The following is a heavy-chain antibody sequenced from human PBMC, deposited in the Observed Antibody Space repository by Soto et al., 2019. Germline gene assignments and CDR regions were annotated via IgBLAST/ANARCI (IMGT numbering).Heavy chain of an antibody. CDR1: GGSFSGYY. CDR3: ARTTFLEWLGYPYFCYMDV. CDR2: INHSGST. Sequence: SETLSLTCAFYGGSFSGYYLSGIRHPPGKGLGWSREINHSGSTNYAPSLKSRVTISVDTSKNQFSLKLSSVTAADTAVYYCARTTFLEWLGYPYFCYMDVWGKGTTVTVSS. J-gene: IGHJ6*03. D-gene: IGHD3-3*02. V-gene: IGHV4-34*01.